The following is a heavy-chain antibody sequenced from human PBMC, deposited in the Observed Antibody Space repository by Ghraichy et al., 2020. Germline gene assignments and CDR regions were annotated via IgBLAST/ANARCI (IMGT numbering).Heavy chain of an antibody. D-gene: IGHD3-10*01. J-gene: IGHJ4*02. Sequence: GGSLRLSCAASGFTFSSYGMHWVRQAPGKGLEWVAVIWYDGSNKYYADSVKGRFTISRDNSKNPLYLQMNSLRAEDTAVYYCARGGIEWFGELLFTLGFDYWGQGTLVTVSS. CDR2: IWYDGSNK. CDR3: ARGGIEWFGELLFTLGFDY. CDR1: GFTFSSYG. V-gene: IGHV3-33*01.